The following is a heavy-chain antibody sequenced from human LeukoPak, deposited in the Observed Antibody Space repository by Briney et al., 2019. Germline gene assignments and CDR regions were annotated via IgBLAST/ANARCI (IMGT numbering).Heavy chain of an antibody. CDR1: GGSFSGYY. J-gene: IGHJ3*02. V-gene: IGHV4-34*01. Sequence: PSGTLSLTCAVYGGSFSGYYWSWIRQPPGKRLEWIGEINQSGGANYNPSLGSRVSILVDTSKNQFSLKLSSMTAADTAVYFCATIQRDHAFDIWGQGTMVTVSS. D-gene: IGHD6-25*01. CDR3: ATIQRDHAFDI. CDR2: INQSGGA.